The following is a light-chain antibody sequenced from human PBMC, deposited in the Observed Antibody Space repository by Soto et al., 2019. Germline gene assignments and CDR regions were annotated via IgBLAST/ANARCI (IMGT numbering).Light chain of an antibody. CDR1: SSNFGSNY. J-gene: IGLJ3*02. CDR2: RNN. V-gene: IGLV1-47*01. Sequence: QSVLTQPPSASGTPGQRVTISCSGSSSNFGSNYVYWYQQLPGTAPKLLNYRNNHRPSGVPDRFSGSKSGTSASLAISGLRSEDEADYYCAAWDDSLRVFGGGTKLTVL. CDR3: AAWDDSLRV.